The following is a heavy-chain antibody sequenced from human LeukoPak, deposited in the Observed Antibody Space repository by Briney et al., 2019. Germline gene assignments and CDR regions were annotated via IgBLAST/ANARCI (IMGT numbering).Heavy chain of an antibody. CDR2: INHSGTT. Sequence: PSETLSLTCAVYGGSISRDYWRWIRQPPGKGLEWIGEINHSGTTNYNPSLKTRVTISVDTSKNEFSLKVNSVTAADTAVYYCANTDYGDSVVDYWGQGTLVIVSS. V-gene: IGHV4-34*01. D-gene: IGHD4-17*01. CDR3: ANTDYGDSVVDY. CDR1: GGSISRDY. J-gene: IGHJ4*02.